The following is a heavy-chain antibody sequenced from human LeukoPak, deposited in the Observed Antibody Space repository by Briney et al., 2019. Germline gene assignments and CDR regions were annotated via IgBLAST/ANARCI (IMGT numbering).Heavy chain of an antibody. CDR3: ARGPRRWLQLTYFDY. CDR1: GYSFTSYG. J-gene: IGHJ4*02. D-gene: IGHD5-24*01. CDR2: ISGSNGDT. Sequence: ASVTASCKAVGYSFTSYGVVWVRQAPGQGLEWMAWISGSNGDTNFAQKIQGRVTLTTDTSTSTAYMELMSLRSDDTAAYFCARGPRRWLQLTYFDYWGQGTLVTVSS. V-gene: IGHV1-18*01.